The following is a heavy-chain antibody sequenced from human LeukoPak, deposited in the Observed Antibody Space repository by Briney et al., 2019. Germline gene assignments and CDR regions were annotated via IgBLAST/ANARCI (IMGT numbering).Heavy chain of an antibody. CDR2: VRYDGSIH. CDR3: ASVITVVSARMAFDY. Sequence: GGSLRLSCIASGFTFRNYGMHWVRQAPGKGLEWVASVRYDGSIHNYVDSVKGRFTISRENSKNTLFLQMDSLRTEDTAVYYCASVITVVSARMAFDYWGQGTLVAVSS. CDR1: GFTFRNYG. J-gene: IGHJ4*02. V-gene: IGHV3-30*02. D-gene: IGHD2-15*01.